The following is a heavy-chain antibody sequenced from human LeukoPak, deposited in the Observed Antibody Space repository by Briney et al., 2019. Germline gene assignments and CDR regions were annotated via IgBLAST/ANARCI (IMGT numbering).Heavy chain of an antibody. D-gene: IGHD2-2*01. Sequence: ASVKVSCKDSGYTFTGYYMHWVRQAPGQGLEWMGRINPNSGGTNYAQKFQGRVTMTRDTSISTAYMELSRLRSDDTAVYYCARDVKILGYCSSTSCSPGDYWGQGTLVTVSS. V-gene: IGHV1-2*06. CDR3: ARDVKILGYCSSTSCSPGDY. J-gene: IGHJ4*02. CDR2: INPNSGGT. CDR1: GYTFTGYY.